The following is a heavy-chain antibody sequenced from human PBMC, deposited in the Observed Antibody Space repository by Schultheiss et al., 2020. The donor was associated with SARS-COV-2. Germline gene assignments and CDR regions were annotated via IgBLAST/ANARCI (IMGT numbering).Heavy chain of an antibody. D-gene: IGHD6-13*01. Sequence: SVKVSCKASGGTFSSYAISWVRQAPGQGLEWMGGIIPIFGTANYAQKFQGRVTITRDMSTSTAYMELSSLRSEDTAVYYCAADRYGSSSWWEGDDYWGQGTLVTVSS. V-gene: IGHV1-69*05. J-gene: IGHJ4*02. CDR3: AADRYGSSSWWEGDDY. CDR1: GGTFSSYA. CDR2: IIPIFGTA.